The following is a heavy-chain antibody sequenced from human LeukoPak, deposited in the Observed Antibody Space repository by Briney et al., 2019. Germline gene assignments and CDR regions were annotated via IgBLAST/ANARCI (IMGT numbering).Heavy chain of an antibody. CDR3: ARGLFDYLYYFDY. CDR2: IGSSGGTI. J-gene: IGHJ4*02. V-gene: IGHV3-48*03. CDR1: GFTFSNYE. D-gene: IGHD5-12*01. Sequence: GGSLRLSCAASGFTFSNYEMNWVRQAPGKGLEWVSYIGSSGGTIYYADSVKGRFTISRDNAKNSLYLQMNSLRAEDTAVYYCARGLFDYLYYFDYWGQGTLVTVSS.